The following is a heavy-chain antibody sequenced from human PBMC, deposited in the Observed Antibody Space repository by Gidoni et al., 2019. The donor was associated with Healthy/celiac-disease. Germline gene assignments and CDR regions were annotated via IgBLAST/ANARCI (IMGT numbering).Heavy chain of an antibody. CDR3: ARGQTHGCDAFDI. J-gene: IGHJ3*02. V-gene: IGHV4-34*01. Sequence: QVQLQQWGAGLLKPSETLSLTCAVYGGSFSGYYWSWIRQPPGKGLEWIGEINHSGSTNYNPSLKSRVTISVDTSKNQFSLKLSSVTAADTAVYYCARGQTHGCDAFDIWGQGTMVTVSS. D-gene: IGHD6-19*01. CDR2: INHSGST. CDR1: GGSFSGYY.